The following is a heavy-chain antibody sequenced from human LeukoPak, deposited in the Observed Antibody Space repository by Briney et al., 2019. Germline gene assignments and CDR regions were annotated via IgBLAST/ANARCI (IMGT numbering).Heavy chain of an antibody. V-gene: IGHV3-23*01. Sequence: PGGSLRLSCAASGFTFSSYAMIWVRQAPGRGLEWVSGISDSGGGTYYADSVKGRFTISRDNSKNTLFLQMNSLRADDTAVYYCAKSLSYAVTDGFDIWGQGTVVTVSS. CDR2: ISDSGGGT. D-gene: IGHD4-17*01. J-gene: IGHJ3*02. CDR1: GFTFSSYA. CDR3: AKSLSYAVTDGFDI.